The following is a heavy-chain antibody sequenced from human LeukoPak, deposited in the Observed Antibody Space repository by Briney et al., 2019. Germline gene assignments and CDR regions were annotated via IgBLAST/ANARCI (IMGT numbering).Heavy chain of an antibody. CDR1: GLTFSRYA. Sequence: GGSLRLSCAASGLTFSRYAMSWVRQAPGKGLEWVSAISASGGSTYYADSVKGRFTISRGNSKNTLYLQMNSLRVEDTAVYYCAKEVYYFDTSGLYSFAFDIWGQGTMVTVPS. CDR3: AKEVYYFDTSGLYSFAFDI. V-gene: IGHV3-23*01. CDR2: ISASGGST. D-gene: IGHD3-22*01. J-gene: IGHJ3*02.